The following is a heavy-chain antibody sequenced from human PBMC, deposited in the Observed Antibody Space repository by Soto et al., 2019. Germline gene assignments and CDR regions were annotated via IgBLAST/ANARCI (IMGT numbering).Heavy chain of an antibody. Sequence: GASVKVSCKASGGTFSSYAISWVRQAPGQGLEWMGGIIPIFGTANYAQKFQGRVTITADESTSTAYMELSSLRSEDTAVYYCARADIAAAGIDYYYYMDVWGKGTTVTVSS. V-gene: IGHV1-69*13. D-gene: IGHD6-13*01. CDR2: IIPIFGTA. CDR1: GGTFSSYA. J-gene: IGHJ6*03. CDR3: ARADIAAAGIDYYYYMDV.